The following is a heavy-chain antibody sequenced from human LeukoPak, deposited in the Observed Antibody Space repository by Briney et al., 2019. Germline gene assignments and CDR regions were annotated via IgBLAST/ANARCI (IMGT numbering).Heavy chain of an antibody. CDR1: GYSISSGYY. Sequence: SETLSLTCEVSGYSISSGYYWGWIRQPPGKGLEWIGSIYHSGSTYYNPSLKSRVTISVDTSKNQFSLKLSSVTAADTAVYYCARQYEAHYYDFPPAFYIWGQGTMVTVSS. V-gene: IGHV4-38-2*01. J-gene: IGHJ3*02. CDR3: ARQYEAHYYDFPPAFYI. CDR2: IYHSGST. D-gene: IGHD3-3*01.